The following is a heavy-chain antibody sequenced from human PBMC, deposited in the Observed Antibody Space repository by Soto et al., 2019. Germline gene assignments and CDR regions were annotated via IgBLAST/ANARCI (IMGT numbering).Heavy chain of an antibody. J-gene: IGHJ5*02. CDR2: INHSGST. Sequence: SETLSLTCAVYGGSFSGYYWSWIRQPPGKGLEWIGEINHSGSTNYNPSLKSRVTISVDTSKNQFSLKLSSVTAADTAVYYCARGFRFRPAALYNWFDPWGQGTLVTVSS. CDR3: ARGFRFRPAALYNWFDP. CDR1: GGSFSGYY. D-gene: IGHD2-2*01. V-gene: IGHV4-34*01.